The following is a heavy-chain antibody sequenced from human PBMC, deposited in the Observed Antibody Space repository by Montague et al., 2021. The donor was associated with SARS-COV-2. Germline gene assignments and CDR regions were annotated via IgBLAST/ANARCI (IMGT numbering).Heavy chain of an antibody. CDR1: GGSFTGYS. D-gene: IGHD2-2*01. V-gene: IGHV4-34*01. J-gene: IGHJ4*02. Sequence: SETLSLTYAVDGGSFTGYSWNWIRQPPGKGLEWIGEVKHPGGTNYNPSLKSRVTISIDMSKNQFSLNLESVTAADTAVYYCARPVSSSLQRFEYWGRGTLVTVSS. CDR2: VKHPGGT. CDR3: ARPVSSSLQRFEY.